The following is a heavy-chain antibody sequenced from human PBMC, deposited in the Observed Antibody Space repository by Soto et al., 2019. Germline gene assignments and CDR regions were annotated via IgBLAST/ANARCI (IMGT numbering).Heavy chain of an antibody. V-gene: IGHV3-7*05. D-gene: IGHD5-12*01. J-gene: IGHJ4*02. CDR3: ARGHTLEMATLYYFDY. CDR1: GFTFSSYW. CDR2: IKQDGSEK. Sequence: PGGSLRLSCAASGFTFSSYWMSWVRQAPGKGLEWVANIKQDGSEKYYVDSVKGRFTISRDNAKNSLYLQMNSLRAEDTAVYYCARGHTLEMATLYYFDYWGQGTLVTVSS.